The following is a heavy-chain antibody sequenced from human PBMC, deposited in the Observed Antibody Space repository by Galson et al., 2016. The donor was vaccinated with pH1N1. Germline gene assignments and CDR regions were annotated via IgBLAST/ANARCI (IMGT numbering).Heavy chain of an antibody. CDR3: AKDKRSGWSVVGGFMDH. J-gene: IGHJ4*02. V-gene: IGHV3-23*01. Sequence: SLRLSCAVSGFTFRSYAMNWVRQAPGKGPEWVSVISGGGTIHYADSVRGRFTISRDNSNNTVYLQMNSLRAEDTGVYYCAKDKRSGWSVVGGFMDHWGQGTPVTVSS. D-gene: IGHD6-19*01. CDR1: GFTFRSYA. CDR2: ISGGGTI.